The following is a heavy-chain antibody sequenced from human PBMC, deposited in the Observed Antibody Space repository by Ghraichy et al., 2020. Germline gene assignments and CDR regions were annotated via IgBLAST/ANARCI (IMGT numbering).Heavy chain of an antibody. CDR2: ISSSSYI. J-gene: IGHJ4*02. D-gene: IGHD6-13*01. Sequence: GGSLRLSCAASGFTFSSYSMNWVRQAPGKGLEWVSSISSSSYIYYADSVKGRFTISRDNAKNSLYLQMNSLRAEDTAVYYCARNRGVRQQLPPDYWGQGTLVTVSS. CDR3: ARNRGVRQQLPPDY. V-gene: IGHV3-21*01. CDR1: GFTFSSYS.